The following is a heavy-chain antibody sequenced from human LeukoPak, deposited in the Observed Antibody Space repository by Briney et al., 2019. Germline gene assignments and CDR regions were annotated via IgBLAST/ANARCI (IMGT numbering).Heavy chain of an antibody. V-gene: IGHV3-30-3*01. CDR2: ISYDGSNK. CDR3: ASFRFLEWLLSPPNAFDI. CDR1: GFTFSSYA. Sequence: TAGPLRLSCAASGFTFSSYAMHWVRQAPGKGLEWVAVISYDGSNKYYADSVKGRFTISRDNSKNTLYLQMNSLRAEDTAVYYCASFRFLEWLLSPPNAFDIWGQGTMVAVSS. D-gene: IGHD3-3*01. J-gene: IGHJ3*02.